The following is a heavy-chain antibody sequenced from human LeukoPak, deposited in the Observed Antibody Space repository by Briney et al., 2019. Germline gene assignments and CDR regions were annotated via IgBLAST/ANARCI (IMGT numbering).Heavy chain of an antibody. V-gene: IGHV5-10-1*01. CDR2: IDPSDSYT. J-gene: IGHJ5*02. D-gene: IGHD1-26*01. Sequence: GESLKVSCKGSGYSFTSYWISWVRQMPGKGLEWMGRIDPSDSYTNYSPSFQDHVTISADKSISTAYLQWSSLKASDTAMYYCARRVGATGWFDPWGQGTLVTVSS. CDR1: GYSFTSYW. CDR3: ARRVGATGWFDP.